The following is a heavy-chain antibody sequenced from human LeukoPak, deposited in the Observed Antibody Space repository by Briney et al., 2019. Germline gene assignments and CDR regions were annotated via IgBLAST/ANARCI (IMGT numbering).Heavy chain of an antibody. Sequence: GGSLRLSCAASGFDFSSYTMNWVRQAPGKGLEWVSSISASSAFIHYADSVKGRFTVSRDNAKSSLFLQMDRLSVEDTAIYYCARESATSSFSSESWGQGVLVPVSS. CDR3: ARESATSSFSSES. J-gene: IGHJ5*02. CDR1: GFDFSSYT. V-gene: IGHV3-21*01. CDR2: ISASSAFI. D-gene: IGHD5-12*01.